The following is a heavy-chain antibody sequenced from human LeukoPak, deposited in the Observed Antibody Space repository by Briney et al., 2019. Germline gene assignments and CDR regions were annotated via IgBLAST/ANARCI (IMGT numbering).Heavy chain of an antibody. CDR3: ARHITRAVVPAAPPDDY. J-gene: IGHJ4*02. Sequence: SETLSLTCTVSGGSISSYYWSWIRQSPGKGLEWIGYIDYSGTTNYNPSLKSRVTISVDTSKNQFSLKLSSVTAADTAVYYCARHITRAVVPAAPPDDYWGQGTLVTVSS. D-gene: IGHD2-2*01. V-gene: IGHV4-59*08. CDR2: IDYSGTT. CDR1: GGSISSYY.